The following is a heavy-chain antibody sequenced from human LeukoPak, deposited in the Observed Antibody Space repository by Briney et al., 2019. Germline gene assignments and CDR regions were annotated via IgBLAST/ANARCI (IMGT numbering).Heavy chain of an antibody. Sequence: GESLKISCKGSGYSFTSYWIGWVRQMPGKGLEWMGVIYHGDSDTSYSPSFQGQVTISADKSISTAYLQWSSLKASDTVMYYCARRYCGGDCYHDAFDIWGQGTMVTVSS. CDR1: GYSFTSYW. J-gene: IGHJ3*02. D-gene: IGHD2-21*02. CDR3: ARRYCGGDCYHDAFDI. CDR2: IYHGDSDT. V-gene: IGHV5-51*01.